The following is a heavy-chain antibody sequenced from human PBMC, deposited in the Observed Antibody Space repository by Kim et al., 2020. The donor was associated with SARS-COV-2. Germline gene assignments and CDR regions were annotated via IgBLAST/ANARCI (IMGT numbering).Heavy chain of an antibody. D-gene: IGHD3-10*01. CDR3: ANDPTYNAPSSNWFDP. J-gene: IGHJ5*02. V-gene: IGHV3-23*01. Sequence: DSVKGRFTIARDNSKNTLYLQMNSLRADDTAIYYCANDPTYNAPSSNWFDPWGQGTHVNVSS.